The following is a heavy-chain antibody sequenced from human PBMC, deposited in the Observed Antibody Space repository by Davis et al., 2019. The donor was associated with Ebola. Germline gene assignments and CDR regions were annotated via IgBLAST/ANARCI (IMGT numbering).Heavy chain of an antibody. J-gene: IGHJ5*02. V-gene: IGHV1-69*04. CDR2: VIPILGTA. CDR1: GYTFTSYA. CDR3: TRGKWFDP. Sequence: SVKVSCKASGYTFTSYAMNWVRQAPGQGLEWMGRVIPILGTADYAQRFQGRVTITADTSTHTAYMELSRLRSDDTAMYYCTRGKWFDPWGQGTLVAVSS.